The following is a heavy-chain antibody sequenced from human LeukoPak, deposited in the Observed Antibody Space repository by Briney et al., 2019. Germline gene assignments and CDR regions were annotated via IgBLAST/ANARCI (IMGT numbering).Heavy chain of an antibody. J-gene: IGHJ5*02. CDR2: VYNSEGI. D-gene: IGHD2-2*01. V-gene: IGHV4-4*07. CDR3: ARDRSSSYTRDWFDP. CDR1: GGSINGYY. Sequence: SETLSLTCTVSGGSINGYYWSWIRQPAGKGLEWIGRVYNSEGINYNPSLKCRVTMSIDTSKNQFYLKLNSVTAADTAVYYCARDRSSSYTRDWFDPWGQGALVTVSS.